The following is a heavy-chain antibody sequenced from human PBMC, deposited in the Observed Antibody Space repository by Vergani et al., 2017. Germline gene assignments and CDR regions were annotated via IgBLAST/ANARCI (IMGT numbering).Heavy chain of an antibody. V-gene: IGHV4-38-2*02. CDR3: AREGAVAGIMTVALDI. J-gene: IGHJ3*02. CDR2: IYHSGST. Sequence: QVQLQESGPGLVKPSETLSLTCPVSGYSIRSGYYWGWIRQPPGKGLEWIGSIYHSGSTYYNPSLKSRVTITVDTSTNQFPLKLSSVTAADTDVYYCAREGAVAGIMTVALDIWGQGTMVTVSS. CDR1: GYSIRSGYY. D-gene: IGHD6-19*01.